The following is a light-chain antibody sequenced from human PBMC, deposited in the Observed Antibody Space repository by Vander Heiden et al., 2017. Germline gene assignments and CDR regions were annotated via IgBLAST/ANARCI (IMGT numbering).Light chain of an antibody. V-gene: IGKV1-5*03. J-gene: IGKJ2*01. Sequence: DIQMTQSPSTLSASVGDRVTITCRASQSIRTWLAWHQQKPGKAPKLLIYKASDLESGVPSRFSGSGSGTEFTLTIRSLQPDDFASYYCQQYNSYPYTFGQGTKLEIK. CDR1: QSIRTW. CDR3: QQYNSYPYT. CDR2: KAS.